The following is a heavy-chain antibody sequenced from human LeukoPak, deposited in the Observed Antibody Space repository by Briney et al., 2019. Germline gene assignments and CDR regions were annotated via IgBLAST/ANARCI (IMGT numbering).Heavy chain of an antibody. D-gene: IGHD3-10*01. CDR2: IKEDGSEK. Sequence: GGSLRLSCAASGFTFSNYWTSWVRQAPRKGLEWVANIKEDGSEKYYVDSVKGRFTISRDNAKNSLYLQMNSLRAEDTAVYYCARDGRGGYLDYWGQGTLVTVSS. CDR1: GFTFSNYW. J-gene: IGHJ4*02. CDR3: ARDGRGGYLDY. V-gene: IGHV3-7*01.